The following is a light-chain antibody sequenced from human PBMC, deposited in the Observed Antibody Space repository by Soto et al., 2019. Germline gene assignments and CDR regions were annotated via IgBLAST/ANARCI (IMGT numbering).Light chain of an antibody. CDR2: DAS. CDR3: QQYDGYTCT. CDR1: QYISTW. J-gene: IGKJ2*02. V-gene: IGKV1-5*01. Sequence: DIQMTQSPSTLSASVGDRVTITCRASQYISTWLAWYQQEPGKAPKLLIYDASSLESGVPSRFSGGGSGRELTLTISSLQPADFATYYCQQYDGYTCTFGQGTKLEIK.